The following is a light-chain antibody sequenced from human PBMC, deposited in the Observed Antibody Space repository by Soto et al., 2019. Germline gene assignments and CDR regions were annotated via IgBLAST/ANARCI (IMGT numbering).Light chain of an antibody. CDR1: QYINSN. V-gene: IGKV3-15*01. J-gene: IGKJ1*01. Sequence: MMKQSAATVSVSPGERATLVCGASQYINSNLAWYQQNPGQAHRLRMYIASTRASGTPARFSGGGSGTEFTLTSSSLQSEDFAVYYCQQYTSRPRTFGQGTKVDI. CDR3: QQYTSRPRT. CDR2: IAS.